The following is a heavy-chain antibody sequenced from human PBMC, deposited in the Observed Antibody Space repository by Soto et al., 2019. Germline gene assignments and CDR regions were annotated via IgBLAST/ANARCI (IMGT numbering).Heavy chain of an antibody. CDR1: GSTFSSYW. CDR2: IKQGGSEK. J-gene: IGHJ4*02. CDR3: ARGTSGVTAADY. Sequence: EVQLVESGGGLVQPGGSLRLSCAASGSTFSSYWMSWVRQAPGKGLEWVANIKQGGSEKYYVDSVKGRFTISRDNAKNSLYLQMNSLRAEDTAVYYCARGTSGVTAADYWGQGTLVTVSS. V-gene: IGHV3-7*01. D-gene: IGHD2-21*02.